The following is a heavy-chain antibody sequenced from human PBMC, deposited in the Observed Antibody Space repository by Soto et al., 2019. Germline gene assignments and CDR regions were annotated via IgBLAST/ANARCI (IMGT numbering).Heavy chain of an antibody. CDR3: AREGDSYDSSGYGRYYYYYYGMDV. Sequence: PGGSLRLSCAASGFTFSSYGMHWVRQAPGKGLEWVAVIWYDGSNKYYADSVKGRFTISRDNSKNTLYLQMNSLRAEDTAVYYCAREGDSYDSSGYGRYYYYYYGMDVWGQGTTVTVSS. D-gene: IGHD3-22*01. CDR2: IWYDGSNK. CDR1: GFTFSSYG. V-gene: IGHV3-33*01. J-gene: IGHJ6*02.